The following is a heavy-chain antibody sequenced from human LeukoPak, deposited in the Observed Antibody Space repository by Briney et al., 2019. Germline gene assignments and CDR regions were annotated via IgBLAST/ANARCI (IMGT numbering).Heavy chain of an antibody. CDR2: ISVSGGST. J-gene: IGHJ4*02. V-gene: IGHV3-23*01. D-gene: IGHD3-22*01. CDR3: AKSNYFDSGGYYFFDY. Sequence: GGSLRLSCAASGFTFSKYAMTWVRQAPGKGLEWVSGISVSGGSTNYADSVKGRFTISRDNSKNTLYLQMNSLRAEDTAVYYCAKSNYFDSGGYYFFDYWGQGTLVTVSS. CDR1: GFTFSKYA.